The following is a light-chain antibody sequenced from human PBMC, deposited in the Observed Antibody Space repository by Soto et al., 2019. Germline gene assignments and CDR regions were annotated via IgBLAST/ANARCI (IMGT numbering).Light chain of an antibody. CDR3: LSFDSSLSVV. V-gene: IGLV1-40*01. CDR2: GNP. Sequence: QSVLTQPPSVSGAPGQRVNISCTGSSSNIGAGYDVHWYQQLPGRAPKLLIYGNPNRPSGVPDRFSGSKSGTSASLAITGLQAEDEADYYCLSFDSSLSVVFGGGTKLTVL. J-gene: IGLJ2*01. CDR1: SSNIGAGYD.